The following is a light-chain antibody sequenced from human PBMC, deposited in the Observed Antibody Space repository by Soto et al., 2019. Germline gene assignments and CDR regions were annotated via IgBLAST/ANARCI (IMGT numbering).Light chain of an antibody. V-gene: IGKV1D-13*01. J-gene: IGKJ4*01. CDR1: QGIRSA. Sequence: AIQLTQSPSSLSASVGDRVTITCRASQGIRSALTWYQQKPGKPPNVLIYDASSLESGVPPRFRGSGSGTDFTLTISRQQPEDFATYYCQQFSNSPLTFGGGTKVEIK. CDR2: DAS. CDR3: QQFSNSPLT.